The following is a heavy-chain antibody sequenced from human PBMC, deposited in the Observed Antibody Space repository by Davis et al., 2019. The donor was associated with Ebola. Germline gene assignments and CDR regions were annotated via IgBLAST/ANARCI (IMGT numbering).Heavy chain of an antibody. V-gene: IGHV3-33*01. D-gene: IGHD3-10*01. CDR3: ARDGTVVSGSGSYYRRPYYYYYMDV. CDR2: IWYDGSNA. J-gene: IGHJ6*03. Sequence: GGSLRLSCAASGFTFRSHAMHWVRQAPGKGLEWVAVIWYDGSNAYQADSVKGRFTISRDNFKNTLHLQMSSLRDEDTAVYYCARDGTVVSGSGSYYRRPYYYYYMDVWGKGTTVTVSS. CDR1: GFTFRSHA.